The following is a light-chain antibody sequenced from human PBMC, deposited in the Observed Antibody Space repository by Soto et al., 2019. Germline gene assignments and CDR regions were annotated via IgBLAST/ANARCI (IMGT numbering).Light chain of an antibody. J-gene: IGLJ1*01. CDR1: SSNIGRNT. CDR3: AAWDDSLTGYV. V-gene: IGLV1-44*01. CDR2: SNH. Sequence: QSVLTQPPSASGTPGQRVTISCSGSSSNIGRNTVNWYQQLPGTAPKLLIYSNHQRPSGVPDRFSGSKSGTSASLAISGLQSEDEADYYCAAWDDSLTGYVFGTGTKLTVL.